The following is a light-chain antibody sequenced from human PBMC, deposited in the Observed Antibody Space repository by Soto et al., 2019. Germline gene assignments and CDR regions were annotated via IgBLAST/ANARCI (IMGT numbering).Light chain of an antibody. CDR1: ESLLDTDGNIY. CDR3: LQRIELYT. V-gene: IGKV2-40*01. Sequence: EIVMTQTPLALPVTPGEPASISCRSSESLLDTDGNIYLDWFLQKPGQSPQRLIYRLSHRASGVPDRFSGSGSDTDFTLKISRLEADDVGVYYCLQRIELYTFGQGTKLEIK. CDR2: RLS. J-gene: IGKJ2*01.